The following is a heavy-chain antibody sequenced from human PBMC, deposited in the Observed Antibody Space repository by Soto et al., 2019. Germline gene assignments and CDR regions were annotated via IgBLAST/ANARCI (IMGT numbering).Heavy chain of an antibody. CDR1: GGSISSYY. D-gene: IGHD4-17*01. CDR2: IYYSGST. Sequence: QVQLQESGPGLVKPSETLSLTCTVSGGSISSYYWSWIRQPPGKGLEWIGYIYYSGSTNYNPSLTSRVTISVDTSKNQFTLKLSSVTAADTAVYYCARQLAVGSDYDWYFDLWGRGTLVTVSS. J-gene: IGHJ2*01. V-gene: IGHV4-59*08. CDR3: ARQLAVGSDYDWYFDL.